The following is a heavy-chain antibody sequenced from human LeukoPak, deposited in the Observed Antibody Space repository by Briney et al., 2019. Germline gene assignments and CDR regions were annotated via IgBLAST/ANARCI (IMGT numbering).Heavy chain of an antibody. V-gene: IGHV4-34*01. D-gene: IGHD3-22*01. CDR3: ARVRRVYYDSSGYYLNYYYYMDV. CDR2: IYHSGST. J-gene: IGHJ6*03. Sequence: SETLSLTCAVYGGSFSGYYWSWIRQPPGKGLEWIGSIYHSGSTYYNPSLKSRVTISVDTSKNQSSLKLSSVTAADTVVYYCARVRRVYYDSSGYYLNYYYYMDVWGKGTTVTVSS. CDR1: GGSFSGYY.